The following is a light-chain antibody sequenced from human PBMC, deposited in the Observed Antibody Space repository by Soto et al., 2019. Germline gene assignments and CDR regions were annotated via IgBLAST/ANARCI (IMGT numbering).Light chain of an antibody. V-gene: IGLV3-21*04. CDR3: QVWDSGGV. J-gene: IGLJ1*01. CDR2: YDS. CDR1: NIGAYR. Sequence: SYELTQPPSVSVAPGKTARITCGGNNIGAYRVHWYQQKPGQAPVAVIYYDSDRPSGIPERFSGSNSGNTATLTISRVEAGDEADYYCQVWDSGGVFGTGTKLTVL.